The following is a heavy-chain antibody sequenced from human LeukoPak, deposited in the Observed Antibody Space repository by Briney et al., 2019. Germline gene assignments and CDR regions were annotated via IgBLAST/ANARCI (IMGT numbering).Heavy chain of an antibody. D-gene: IGHD5-18*01. J-gene: IGHJ4*02. CDR1: GFTFSGYS. CDR2: ISSSSTTI. Sequence: GGSLRLSCAASGFTFSGYSMNWVRQAPGKGLEWVSYISSSSTTIYYADSVKGRFTISRDNVKNSLYLQMNSLRAEDAAVYYCAREIYSYGPLGDYFDYWGQGTLVTVSS. V-gene: IGHV3-48*01. CDR3: AREIYSYGPLGDYFDY.